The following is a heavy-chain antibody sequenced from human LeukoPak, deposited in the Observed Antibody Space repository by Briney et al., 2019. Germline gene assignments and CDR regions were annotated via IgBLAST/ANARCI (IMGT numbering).Heavy chain of an antibody. CDR3: ARAYYYDSSGDDAFDI. Sequence: GGSLRLSCAASGFTFSSYAMHWVRQAPGKGLEWVAVISYDGSNKYYADSVKGRFTISRDNAKNSLYLQMNSLRAEDTAVYYCARAYYYDSSGDDAFDIWGQGTMVTVSS. CDR2: ISYDGSNK. CDR1: GFTFSSYA. V-gene: IGHV3-30-3*01. D-gene: IGHD3-22*01. J-gene: IGHJ3*02.